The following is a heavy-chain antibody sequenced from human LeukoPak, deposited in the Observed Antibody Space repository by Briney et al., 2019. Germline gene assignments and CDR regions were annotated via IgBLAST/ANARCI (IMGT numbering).Heavy chain of an antibody. J-gene: IGHJ4*02. V-gene: IGHV4-59*08. CDR1: GGSISDCY. CDR3: ARLVGATLAWDY. D-gene: IGHD1-26*01. Sequence: SETLSLTCTVSGGSISDCYWTWIRQPPGKGLEWIGYIHYSGNSNYIPSLKSRITISVDTSNNQFSLKLSSVIAADTAVYYCARLVGATLAWDYWGQGTLVTVSS. CDR2: IHYSGNS.